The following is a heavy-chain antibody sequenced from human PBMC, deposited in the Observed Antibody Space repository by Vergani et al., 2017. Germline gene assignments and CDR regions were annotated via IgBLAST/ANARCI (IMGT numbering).Heavy chain of an antibody. CDR1: GFTFSSYA. V-gene: IGHV3-23*01. D-gene: IGHD3-22*01. Sequence: EVQLLESGGGLVQPGGSLRLSCAASGFTFSSYAMSWVRQAPGKGLEWVSTMRGSGGSTYYADSVKGRFTISRDNTKNTLYLQMNSLRAEDTAVYYCAKDSVYYYENYYYNYMDGWGKGTTVTVSS. CDR3: AKDSVYYYENYYYNYMDG. J-gene: IGHJ6*03. CDR2: MRGSGGST.